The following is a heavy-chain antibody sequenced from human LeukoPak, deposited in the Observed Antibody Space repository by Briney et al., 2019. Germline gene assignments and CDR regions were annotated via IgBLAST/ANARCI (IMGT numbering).Heavy chain of an antibody. CDR3: ARRRGRYSGDAFDI. CDR1: GYSFTSNW. J-gene: IGHJ3*02. Sequence: LGESLKISCKGSGYSFTSNWIGWVRQMPGKGLEWMGFIYPGDSDTRYSPSFQGQVTISADKSMSTAYLQWSSLKASDTAMYYCARRRGRYSGDAFDIRGQGTMVTVSS. V-gene: IGHV5-51*01. CDR2: IYPGDSDT. D-gene: IGHD1-26*01.